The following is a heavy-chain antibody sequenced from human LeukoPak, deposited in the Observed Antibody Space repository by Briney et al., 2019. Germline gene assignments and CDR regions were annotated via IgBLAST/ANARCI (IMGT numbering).Heavy chain of an antibody. J-gene: IGHJ4*02. CDR3: ARDSEATVGARTFDI. Sequence: ASVRVSSEPSGYTVTGYYMHWVRQAPGQGLEWMGWINPNSGATNYAQKFQGRVTMTGDTSISTAYMELSRLTSDDTAVYYCARDSEATVGARTFDIWARGTLVTVSS. CDR2: INPNSGAT. CDR1: GYTVTGYY. V-gene: IGHV1-2*02. D-gene: IGHD1-26*01.